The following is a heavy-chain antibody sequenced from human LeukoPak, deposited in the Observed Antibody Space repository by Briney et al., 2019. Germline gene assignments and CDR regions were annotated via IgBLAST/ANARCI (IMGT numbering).Heavy chain of an antibody. V-gene: IGHV3-23*01. J-gene: IGHJ4*02. Sequence: GGSLRLSCAASGFTFSSYAMSWVRQAPGKGLEWVSAISGSGGSTNYADSVKGRFTISRDNSKNTLYLQMNSLRAEDTAVYYCAKDSTLQWLVPGYYFDYWGQGTLVTVSS. CDR3: AKDSTLQWLVPGYYFDY. CDR1: GFTFSSYA. CDR2: ISGSGGST. D-gene: IGHD6-19*01.